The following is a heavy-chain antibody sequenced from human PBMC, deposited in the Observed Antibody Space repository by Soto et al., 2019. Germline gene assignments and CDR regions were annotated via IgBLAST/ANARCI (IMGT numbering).Heavy chain of an antibody. CDR3: ARLRYGDYEDV. V-gene: IGHV4-39*01. Sequence: HLQLQDSCPGLVKPSETLSLTCTVSGGSSSSSSYYWGWIRQPPGKGLEWIGSIYYSGSTYYNPSLKSRVTISVDTSKNQCSLKLSSVTAADTAVYYCARLRYGDYEDVWGQGTTVTVSS. D-gene: IGHD4-17*01. CDR1: GGSSSSSSYY. CDR2: IYYSGST. J-gene: IGHJ6*02.